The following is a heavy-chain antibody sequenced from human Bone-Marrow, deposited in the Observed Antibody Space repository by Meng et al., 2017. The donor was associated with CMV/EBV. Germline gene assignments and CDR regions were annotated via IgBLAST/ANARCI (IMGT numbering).Heavy chain of an antibody. CDR1: GSSISSGGYY. J-gene: IGHJ4*02. CDR3: ARDGRSTFDY. Sequence: LTCTVSGSSISSGGYYWSWIRQHPGRGLEWIGYINYSGSTYFNPSLRSRVTLSIDTSKNQFSLKLSSVTAADTALYYCARDGRSTFDYWGQGTLVTVSS. V-gene: IGHV4-31*03. CDR2: INYSGST. D-gene: IGHD2-2*01.